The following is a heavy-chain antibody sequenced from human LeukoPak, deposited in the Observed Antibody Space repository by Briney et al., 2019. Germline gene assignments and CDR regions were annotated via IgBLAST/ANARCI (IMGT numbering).Heavy chain of an antibody. V-gene: IGHV5-51*01. J-gene: IGHJ5*02. CDR1: GYSFTGYW. Sequence: GESLKISCKGSGYSFTGYWIGWGRQMPGKGLEWMGIIYPGDSDTRYSPSFQGQVTISADKSISTAYLQWSSLKASDTAMYYCARSGGNYDILTGYYLPWFDPWGQGTLVTVSS. CDR3: ARSGGNYDILTGYYLPWFDP. CDR2: IYPGDSDT. D-gene: IGHD3-9*01.